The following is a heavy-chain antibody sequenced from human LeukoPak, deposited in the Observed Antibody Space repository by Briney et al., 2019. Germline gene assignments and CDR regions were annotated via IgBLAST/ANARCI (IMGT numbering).Heavy chain of an antibody. J-gene: IGHJ6*03. V-gene: IGHV3-23*01. Sequence: GGSLRLSCEASGFTFSTFAMIWVRQAPGKGLEWVSAISGSGGSTYYADSVKGRFTISRDNSKNTLYLQMNSLGAEDTAVYYCAKSYGSGYPDYMDVWGKGTTVTVSS. D-gene: IGHD3-10*01. CDR3: AKSYGSGYPDYMDV. CDR2: ISGSGGST. CDR1: GFTFSTFA.